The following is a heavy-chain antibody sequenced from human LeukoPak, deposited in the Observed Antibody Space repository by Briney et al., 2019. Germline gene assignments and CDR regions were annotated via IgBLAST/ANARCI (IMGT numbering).Heavy chain of an antibody. J-gene: IGHJ6*03. D-gene: IGHD2-2*01. CDR3: ARGEVVVVPPAMGYYYYMDV. CDR1: GGSFSGYY. V-gene: IGHV4-34*01. CDR2: INHSGST. Sequence: SETLSLTCAVYGGSFSGYYWSWIRQPPGKGLEWIGEINHSGSTNYNPSLKSRVTISVDTSKNQFSLKLSSVTAADTAVYYCARGEVVVVPPAMGYYYYMDVWGKGTSVTVSS.